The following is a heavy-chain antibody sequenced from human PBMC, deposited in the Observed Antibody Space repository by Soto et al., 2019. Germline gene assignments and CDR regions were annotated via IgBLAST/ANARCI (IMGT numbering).Heavy chain of an antibody. V-gene: IGHV4-4*02. Sequence: SATLSLTCDVSGVSISSSHWWCWLRQPPGKGLEWIGEVHHSGSANYNPSLKSRVSMSVDKSKNQFSLRLSSVTAAATALYYCARIAVAPSALDPWIQGTLVT. J-gene: IGHJ5*02. CDR1: GVSISSSHW. D-gene: IGHD6-19*01. CDR2: VHHSGSA. CDR3: ARIAVAPSALDP.